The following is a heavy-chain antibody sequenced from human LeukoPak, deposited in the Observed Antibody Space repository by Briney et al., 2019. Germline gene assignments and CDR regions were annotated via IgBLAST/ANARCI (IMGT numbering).Heavy chain of an antibody. CDR2: INPNSGGT. CDR3: ARAPYGGNFDY. D-gene: IGHD4-23*01. J-gene: IGHJ4*02. V-gene: IGHV1-2*06. Sequence: ASVRVSCKASGYTFTGYYMHWVRQAPGQGLEWMGRINPNSGGTNYAQKFQGRVAMTRDTSISTAYMELSRLRSDDTAVYYCARAPYGGNFDYWGQGTLVTVSS. CDR1: GYTFTGYY.